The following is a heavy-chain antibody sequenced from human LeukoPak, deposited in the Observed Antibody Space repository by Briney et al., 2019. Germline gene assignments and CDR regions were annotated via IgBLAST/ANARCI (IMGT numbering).Heavy chain of an antibody. D-gene: IGHD1-26*01. CDR2: ISRSGVST. CDR3: AKVLGATTGSSIDS. Sequence: GGSLRLSCVVSGFSFSSYGMSWVRQAPGKGLEWVSGISRSGVSTYYADPVKGRFTISRDNSNNTLNLQMNSLRDEDTAVYYCAKVLGATTGSSIDSWGQGTLVTVSS. V-gene: IGHV3-23*01. J-gene: IGHJ4*02. CDR1: GFSFSSYG.